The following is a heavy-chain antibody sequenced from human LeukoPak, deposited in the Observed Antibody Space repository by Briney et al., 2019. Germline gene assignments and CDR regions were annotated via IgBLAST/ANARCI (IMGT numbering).Heavy chain of an antibody. Sequence: PGGSLRLSCAASGFTSSSYSMNWVRQAPGKGLEWVSSISSSSSYIYYADSLKGRFTISRDNAKNSLYLQMNSLRAEDTAVYYCARDGGSITGTTGLFDYRGQGTLVTVSS. CDR3: ARDGGSITGTTGLFDY. CDR2: ISSSSSYI. CDR1: GFTSSSYS. J-gene: IGHJ4*02. D-gene: IGHD1-7*01. V-gene: IGHV3-21*01.